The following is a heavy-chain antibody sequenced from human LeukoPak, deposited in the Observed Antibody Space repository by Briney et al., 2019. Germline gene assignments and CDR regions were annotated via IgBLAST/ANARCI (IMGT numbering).Heavy chain of an antibody. CDR2: IYYSGNT. V-gene: IGHV4-39*01. CDR3: ARHREDIVVVPFDY. D-gene: IGHD2-2*01. J-gene: IGHJ4*02. CDR1: GVSISSSSYY. Sequence: SETLSLTCTVSGVSISSSSYYWGWIRQPPGKGLEWIGSIYYSGNTYYNPSLKSRVTISVDKSKNQFSLRLSSVTAADTAVYYCARHREDIVVVPFDYWGQGTLVTVSS.